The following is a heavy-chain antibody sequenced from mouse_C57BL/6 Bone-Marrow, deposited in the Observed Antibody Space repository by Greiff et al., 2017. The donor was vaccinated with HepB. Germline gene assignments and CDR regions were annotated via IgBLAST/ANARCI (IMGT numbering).Heavy chain of an antibody. V-gene: IGHV5-6*01. D-gene: IGHD3-2*02. CDR3: ARHDSSGYDY. J-gene: IGHJ2*01. CDR1: GFTFSSYG. CDR2: ISSGGSYT. Sequence: EVHLVESGGDLVKPGGSLKLSCAASGFTFSSYGMSWVRQTPDKRLEWVATISSGGSYTYYPDSVKGRFTISRDNAKNTLYLQRSSLKSEDTAMYYCARHDSSGYDYWGQGTTLTVSS.